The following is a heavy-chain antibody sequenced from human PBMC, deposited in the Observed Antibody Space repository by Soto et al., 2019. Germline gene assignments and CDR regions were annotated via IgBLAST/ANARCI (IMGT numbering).Heavy chain of an antibody. V-gene: IGHV1-8*01. Sequence: GASVKVSCKTSGYNFTNFDINWVRQAPGRGLVWMGWMNPSSGETGSAQNFQGRVTMTRDISTRTFFMQLTSLRSEDTATYYCARLAEYCNGIKCYSNFDFWGRGTQVTVPQ. CDR3: ARLAEYCNGIKCYSNFDF. J-gene: IGHJ4*01. D-gene: IGHD2-15*01. CDR2: MNPSSGET. CDR1: GYNFTNFD.